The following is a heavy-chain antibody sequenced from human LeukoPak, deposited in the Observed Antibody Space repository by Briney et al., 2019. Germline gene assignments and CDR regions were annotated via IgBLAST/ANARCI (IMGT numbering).Heavy chain of an antibody. J-gene: IGHJ4*02. D-gene: IGHD3-22*01. Sequence: GASVKVSCKASGGTFSSYAISWVRQAPGQGLEWMGGIIPIFGTANYAQKFQGRVTITTDESTSTAYMELSSLRSEDTAVYYCARGPYSSGYIDYWGQGTLVTVSS. CDR3: ARGPYSSGYIDY. V-gene: IGHV1-69*05. CDR1: GGTFSSYA. CDR2: IIPIFGTA.